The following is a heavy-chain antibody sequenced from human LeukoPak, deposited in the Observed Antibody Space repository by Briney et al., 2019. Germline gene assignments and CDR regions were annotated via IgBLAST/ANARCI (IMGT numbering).Heavy chain of an antibody. J-gene: IGHJ4*02. CDR1: GYTFTNYG. CDR2: ISAYNGYT. V-gene: IGHV1-18*01. Sequence: ASVKVSCKASGYTFTNYGISWVRQAPGQGLEWMGWISAYNGYTDYAQKLQFRVTMTTDTSTSTAYMELRSLRSDDTAVYYCASQNSRSWYPLFDYWGQGTLVTVSS. CDR3: ASQNSRSWYPLFDY. D-gene: IGHD6-13*01.